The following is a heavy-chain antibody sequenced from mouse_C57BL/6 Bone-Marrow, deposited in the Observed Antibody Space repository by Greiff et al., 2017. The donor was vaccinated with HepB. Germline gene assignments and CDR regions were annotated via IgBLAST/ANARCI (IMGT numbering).Heavy chain of an antibody. D-gene: IGHD3-2*02. CDR2: IYPGDGDT. Sequence: QVQLQQSGAELVKPGASVKISCKASGYAFSSYWMNWVKQRPGKGLEWIGQIYPGDGDTNYNGKFKGKATLTADKSSSTAYMQLSSLTSEDSAVYFCAKGEGTAQATSWFAYWGQGTLVTVSA. CDR3: AKGEGTAQATSWFAY. V-gene: IGHV1-80*01. J-gene: IGHJ3*01. CDR1: GYAFSSYW.